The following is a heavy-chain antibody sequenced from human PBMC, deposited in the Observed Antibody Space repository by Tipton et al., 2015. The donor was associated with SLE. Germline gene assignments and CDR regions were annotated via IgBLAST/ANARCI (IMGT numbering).Heavy chain of an antibody. CDR2: VARNGRDT. Sequence: GSLRLSCAASGFTFSDYDMSWVRQPPGKGLEWVAAVARNGRDTYYADSMKGRFTISRDNSKSTLYLQMNSLRGEDTAIYFCAKYGGMYTPQGDWGQGTLVTVSS. D-gene: IGHD1-1*01. CDR1: GFTFSDYD. CDR3: AKYGGMYTPQGD. J-gene: IGHJ4*02. V-gene: IGHV3-23*01.